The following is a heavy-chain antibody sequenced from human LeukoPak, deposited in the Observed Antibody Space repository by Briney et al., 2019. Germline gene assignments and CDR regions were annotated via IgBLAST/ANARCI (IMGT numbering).Heavy chain of an antibody. D-gene: IGHD3-22*01. V-gene: IGHV3-66*02. J-gene: IGHJ4*02. CDR2: IYTGWST. CDR3: TRGNHNYDSSGRD. CDR1: GFTVSSNY. Sequence: PGGSLRLSCAASGFTVSSNYMIWVRQAPGKGLEWVSVIYTGWSTYYADSVKGRFTIYRDNSKNTLYLQMNSLRAEDTAVYYCTRGNHNYDSSGRDWGQGTLVTVSS.